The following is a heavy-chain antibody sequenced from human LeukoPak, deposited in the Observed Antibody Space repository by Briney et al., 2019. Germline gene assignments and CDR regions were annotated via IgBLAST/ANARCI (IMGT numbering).Heavy chain of an antibody. CDR2: INHSGST. CDR3: ARTPYDFWSGYYFDY. Sequence: SETLSLTCAVYGGSLSGYYWGWIRQPPGKGLEWIGEINHSGSTNYNPSLKSRVTISVDTSKNQFSLKLSSVTAADTAVYYCARTPYDFWSGYYFDYWGQGTLVTVSS. V-gene: IGHV4-34*01. D-gene: IGHD3-3*01. J-gene: IGHJ4*02. CDR1: GGSLSGYY.